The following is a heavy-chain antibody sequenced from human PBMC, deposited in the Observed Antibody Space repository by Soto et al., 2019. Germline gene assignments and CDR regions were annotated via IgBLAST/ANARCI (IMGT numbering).Heavy chain of an antibody. D-gene: IGHD2-15*01. Sequence: ASVKVSCKASGYTFTSYAMHWVRQAPGQRLEWMGWINAGNGNTKYSQKFQGRVTITRDTSASTAYMELSSLRSEDTAVYYCATAGIDRYGMDVWGQGTTVTVSS. CDR3: ATAGIDRYGMDV. V-gene: IGHV1-3*01. J-gene: IGHJ6*02. CDR1: GYTFTSYA. CDR2: INAGNGNT.